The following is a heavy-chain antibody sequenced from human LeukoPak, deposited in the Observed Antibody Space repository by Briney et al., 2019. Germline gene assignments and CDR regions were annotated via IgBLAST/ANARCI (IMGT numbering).Heavy chain of an antibody. V-gene: IGHV2-5*01. CDR1: GFSISTSGVG. D-gene: IGHD3-3*01. CDR2: IYWNDDK. CDR3: AHRRRPTIFGVVIDNWFDP. J-gene: IGHJ5*02. Sequence: SGPTLVKPTQTLTLTCTFSGFSISTSGVGVGWLRQPPGKPLEWLALIYWNDDKHYSPSMKSRLTITKDTSNNQVVLTITNMDPVDTATYYCAHRRRPTIFGVVIDNWFDPWGQGTLVTVSS.